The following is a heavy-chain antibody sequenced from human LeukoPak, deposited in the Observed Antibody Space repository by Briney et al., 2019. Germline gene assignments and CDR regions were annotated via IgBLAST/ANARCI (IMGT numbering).Heavy chain of an antibody. Sequence: GESLKISCKGSGYSFTSYWIGWVRQMPGKGLEWMGIIYPGDSDTRYSPSFQGQVTISADKSISTAYLQWSSLKASDTAMYYCARDTSYGSSSWYRLVPGDYWGQGTLVTVSS. CDR2: IYPGDSDT. CDR3: ARDTSYGSSSWYRLVPGDY. V-gene: IGHV5-51*01. CDR1: GYSFTSYW. J-gene: IGHJ4*02. D-gene: IGHD6-13*01.